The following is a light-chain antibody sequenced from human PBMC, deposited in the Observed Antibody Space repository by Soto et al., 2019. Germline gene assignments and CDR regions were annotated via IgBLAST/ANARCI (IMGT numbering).Light chain of an antibody. J-gene: IGKJ3*01. CDR1: QSIKNW. CDR3: QQYCSYAQFN. Sequence: DIQMTQSPSTLSASVGDRVTITCRASQSIKNWLAWYQQKPGEVPKLLIYKASTLESGVPSRFSVTGSGTEFTLAITCLQPDDVATYYYQQYCSYAQFNFGPWTKMDIK. CDR2: KAS. V-gene: IGKV1-5*03.